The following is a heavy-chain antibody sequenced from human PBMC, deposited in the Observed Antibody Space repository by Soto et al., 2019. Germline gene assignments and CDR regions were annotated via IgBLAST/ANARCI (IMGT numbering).Heavy chain of an antibody. V-gene: IGHV3-30*18. D-gene: IGHD3-10*01. CDR3: AKDGYFGDPCMDV. CDR1: GFTFSSYG. Sequence: PVGSLRLSCAASGFTFSSYGMHWVRQAPGKGLEWVAVISYDGSNKYYADSVKGRFTISRDNSKNTLYLQMNSLRAEDTAVYYCAKDGYFGDPCMDVWGQGTTVTVYS. CDR2: ISYDGSNK. J-gene: IGHJ6*02.